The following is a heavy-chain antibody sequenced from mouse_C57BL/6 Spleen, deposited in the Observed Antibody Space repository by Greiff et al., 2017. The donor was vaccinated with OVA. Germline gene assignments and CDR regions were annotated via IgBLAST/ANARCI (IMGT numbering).Heavy chain of an antibody. CDR3: ASGGVQWYFDV. V-gene: IGHV1-52*01. J-gene: IGHJ1*03. Sequence: QVQLQQPGAELVRPGSSVKLSCKASGYTFTSYWMHWVKQRPIQGLEWIGNIDPSDSETHYNQKFKDKATLTVDKSSSTAYMQLSSLTSEDSAVYYCASGGVQWYFDVWGTGTTVTVSS. CDR1: GYTFTSYW. CDR2: IDPSDSET.